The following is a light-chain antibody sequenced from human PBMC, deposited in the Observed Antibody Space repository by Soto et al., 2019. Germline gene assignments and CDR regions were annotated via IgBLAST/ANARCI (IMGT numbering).Light chain of an antibody. Sequence: QSVLTQPPSASGTPGQRVTISCSGSSSNIGSNTVHWYQQLPGTAPKLLIYSNNQRPSGVPDRFSGSKSGTSASLAISGLQYEDEADYYCAAWDESLSGVVFGGGTQLTVL. J-gene: IGLJ2*01. CDR2: SNN. CDR3: AAWDESLSGVV. CDR1: SSNIGSNT. V-gene: IGLV1-44*01.